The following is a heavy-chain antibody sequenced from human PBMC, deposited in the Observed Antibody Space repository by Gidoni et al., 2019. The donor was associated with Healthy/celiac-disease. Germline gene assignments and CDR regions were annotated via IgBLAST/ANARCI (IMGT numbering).Heavy chain of an antibody. CDR1: GFTFSNYA. J-gene: IGHJ6*02. D-gene: IGHD2-15*01. CDR3: AREWGYCSGGSCYSKGYYYYYGMDV. Sequence: QVQLVASGGGVVQPGRSLRLSCAASGFTFSNYALHWVRQAPGKGLECVAVISYDGSNKYYVDSVKGRFTISRDNSKNTLYLQMNSLRAEDTAVYYCAREWGYCSGGSCYSKGYYYYYGMDVWGQGTTVTVSS. V-gene: IGHV3-30-3*01. CDR2: ISYDGSNK.